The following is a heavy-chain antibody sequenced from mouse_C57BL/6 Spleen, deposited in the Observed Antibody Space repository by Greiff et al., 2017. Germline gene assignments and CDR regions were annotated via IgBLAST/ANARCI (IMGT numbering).Heavy chain of an antibody. Sequence: VQLQQSGAELVRPGASVTLSCKASGYTFTDYEMHWVKQTPVHGLEWIGAIYPETGGTAYNQKFKGKAILTADKSSSTAYMELRSLTSEDSAVYYCTRSVELYWGQGTLVTVSA. J-gene: IGHJ3*01. CDR1: GYTFTDYE. V-gene: IGHV1-15*01. CDR3: TRSVELY. D-gene: IGHD1-3*01. CDR2: IYPETGGT.